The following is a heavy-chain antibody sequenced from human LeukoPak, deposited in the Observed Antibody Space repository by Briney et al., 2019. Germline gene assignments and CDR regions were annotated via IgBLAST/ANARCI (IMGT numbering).Heavy chain of an antibody. V-gene: IGHV7-4-1*02. CDR3: ARVPLPTVTTIGWYFDY. CDR1: GYTFINLY. J-gene: IGHJ4*02. D-gene: IGHD4-17*01. CDR2: INTNTGNP. Sequence: ASVKVPCKASGYTFINLYMHWVRQAPGQGLEWMGWINTNTGNPTYAQGFTGRFVFSLDTSVSTAYLQISSLKAEDTAVYYCARVPLPTVTTIGWYFDYWGQGTLVTVSS.